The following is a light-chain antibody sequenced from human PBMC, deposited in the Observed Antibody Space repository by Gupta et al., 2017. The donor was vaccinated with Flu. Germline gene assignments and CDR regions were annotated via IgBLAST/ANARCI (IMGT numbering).Light chain of an antibody. CDR3: LRTYGDSAV. CDR1: TGTVTSSQY. V-gene: IGLV7-46*01. CDR2: NTY. J-gene: IGLJ3*02. Sequence: AVVTQEPSLTVSPGGTVPLTCDSNTGTVTSSQYPYWFQQKPGQAPTTLIYNTYNKNSWTPDRFSGSLLGGKAALTLSGAQPEDEADYYCLRTYGDSAVFGGGTKLTVL.